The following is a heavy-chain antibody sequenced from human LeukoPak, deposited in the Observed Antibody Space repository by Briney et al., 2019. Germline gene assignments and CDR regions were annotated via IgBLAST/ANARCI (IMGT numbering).Heavy chain of an antibody. CDR2: IYYSGST. CDR3: ARHRGNNVFDI. Sequence: SESLSLTCTVSGGSISNYYWSWIRQPPGKGLEWIGYIYYSGSTSYNPSLKSRVTISVDTSKNQFSLRLSSVTAADTAVYYCARHRGNNVFDIWGQGTMVTVSS. CDR1: GGSISNYY. J-gene: IGHJ3*02. D-gene: IGHD3-10*01. V-gene: IGHV4-59*08.